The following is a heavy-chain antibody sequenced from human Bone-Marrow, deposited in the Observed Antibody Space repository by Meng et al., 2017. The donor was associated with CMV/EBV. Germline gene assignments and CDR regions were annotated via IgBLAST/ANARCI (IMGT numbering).Heavy chain of an antibody. V-gene: IGHV1-8*03. Sequence: ASVKVSCKASGYTFTGYYMHWVRQAPGQGLEWMGWMNPNSGNTGYAQKFQGRVTITRNTSISTAYMELSSLRSEDTAVYYCARDIQVGLPRENNWFDPWGQGTLVTVSS. CDR3: ARDIQVGLPRENNWFDP. J-gene: IGHJ5*02. CDR1: GYTFTGYY. CDR2: MNPNSGNT. D-gene: IGHD2-21*01.